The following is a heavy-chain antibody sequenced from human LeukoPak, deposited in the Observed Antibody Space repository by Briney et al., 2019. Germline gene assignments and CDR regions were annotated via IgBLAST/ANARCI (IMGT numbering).Heavy chain of an antibody. CDR1: GGSISSYY. D-gene: IGHD1-26*01. V-gene: IGHV4-59*01. Sequence: TSETLSLTCTVSGGSISSYYWSWIRQPPGKGLEWIGYIYYSGSTNYNPSLKSRVTISVDTSKNQFSLKLSSVTAADTAVYYCARVHSGSYPGAFDIWGQRTVVTVSS. J-gene: IGHJ3*02. CDR2: IYYSGST. CDR3: ARVHSGSYPGAFDI.